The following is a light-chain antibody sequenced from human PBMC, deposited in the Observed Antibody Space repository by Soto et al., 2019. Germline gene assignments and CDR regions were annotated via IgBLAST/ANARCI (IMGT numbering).Light chain of an antibody. CDR2: GAS. Sequence: EIVMTQSPATLSVSPGERATLSCRASQSVSSNLAWYQQKPGQAPRLLIYGASTRATGIPARFSGSGSGTEFTLTISSLQSEDFAVYYCQQYYNWPPRFTFGQRTKLEIK. CDR3: QQYYNWPPRFT. J-gene: IGKJ2*01. CDR1: QSVSSN. V-gene: IGKV3-15*01.